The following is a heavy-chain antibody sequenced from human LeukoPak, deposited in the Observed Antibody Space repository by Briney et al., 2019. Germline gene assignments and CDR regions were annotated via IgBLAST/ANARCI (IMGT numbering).Heavy chain of an antibody. V-gene: IGHV4-4*07. CDR1: GNSFGDYY. CDR2: IYTSEST. J-gene: IGHJ4*02. D-gene: IGHD3-10*01. Sequence: PSETLSLTCTVSGNSFGDYYWSWIRQPAGKGLEWIGRIYTSESTNYNPSLKSRVTISVDTSRNQFSLKLSSVTAADTAVYYCARGLWFGDENPPYFDYWGQGILVTVSS. CDR3: ARGLWFGDENPPYFDY.